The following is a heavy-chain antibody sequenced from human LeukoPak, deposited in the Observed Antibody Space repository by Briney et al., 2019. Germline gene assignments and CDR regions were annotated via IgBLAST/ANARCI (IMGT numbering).Heavy chain of an antibody. CDR2: IYYSGST. CDR3: ARELYVSSSSYMDV. Sequence: KPSETLSLTCTVSGVSISSYYWSWIRQPAGKGLEWIGYIYYSGSTNYNPSLKSRVTISVHTSKNQFSLKLSSVTAADTAVSYCARELYVSSSSYMDVWGKGTTVTVSS. V-gene: IGHV4-59*01. D-gene: IGHD6-13*01. J-gene: IGHJ6*03. CDR1: GVSISSYY.